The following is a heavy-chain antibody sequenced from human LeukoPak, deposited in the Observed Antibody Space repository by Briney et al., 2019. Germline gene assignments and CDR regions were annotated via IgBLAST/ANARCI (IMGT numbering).Heavy chain of an antibody. CDR1: GFTFSSYG. D-gene: IGHD6-13*01. J-gene: IGHJ4*02. V-gene: IGHV3-33*01. CDR2: IWYDGSNK. Sequence: GGSLRLSCAASGFTFSSYGMHWVRQAPGKGLEWAAVIWYDGSNKYYADSVKGRFTISRDNSKNTLYLQMNSLRAEDTAVYYCARDLAAYFDYWGQGTLVTVSS. CDR3: ARDLAAYFDY.